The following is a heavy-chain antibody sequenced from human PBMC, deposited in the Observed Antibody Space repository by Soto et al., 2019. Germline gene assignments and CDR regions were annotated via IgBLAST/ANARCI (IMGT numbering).Heavy chain of an antibody. CDR1: GYTFTYHT. CDR2: INAGNGNT. Sequence: ASVKVSCKASGYTFTYHTLHWVRQAPGQRLEWMGWINAGNGNTKISQKFQGRVTITRDTSASKAYMELSSLRSDDTAVYYCARDFGSTSSPFDYWGQGTLVTVSS. CDR3: ARDFGSTSSPFDY. J-gene: IGHJ4*02. V-gene: IGHV1-3*01. D-gene: IGHD6-6*01.